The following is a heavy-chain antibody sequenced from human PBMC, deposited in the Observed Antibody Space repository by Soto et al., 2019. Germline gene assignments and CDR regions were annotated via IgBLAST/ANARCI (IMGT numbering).Heavy chain of an antibody. CDR3: ALIKDCSRTDCFLASFDP. J-gene: IGHJ5*02. V-gene: IGHV2-26*01. D-gene: IGHD2-2*01. CDR1: GLPLTNANRV. CDR2: IFSNGDK. Sequence: SGATLVNPTDTCPLTCTFLGLPLTNANRVGTGVVRPPGRPLEWLAHIFSNGDKSYSTSLDRRLTISKDTSKSQVVLTMTNLDPVDSGTYYCALIKDCSRTDCFLASFDPWGQGTLVTVSS.